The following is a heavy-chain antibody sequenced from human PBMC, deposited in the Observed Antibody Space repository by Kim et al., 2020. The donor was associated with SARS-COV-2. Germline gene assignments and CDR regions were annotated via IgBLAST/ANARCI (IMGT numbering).Heavy chain of an antibody. V-gene: IGHV1-69*04. CDR1: VGTFSSYA. CDR3: SRDDSGNDILTGYNYYYYG. Sequence: SVKVSCKASVGTFSSYAISWVRQAPGQGLEWMGRIIPILGIANYAQKFQGRVTITADKSTSTASMELSSLRSEDTAVYYCSRDDSGNDILTGYNYYYYG. J-gene: IGHJ6*01. CDR2: IIPILGIA. D-gene: IGHD3-9*01.